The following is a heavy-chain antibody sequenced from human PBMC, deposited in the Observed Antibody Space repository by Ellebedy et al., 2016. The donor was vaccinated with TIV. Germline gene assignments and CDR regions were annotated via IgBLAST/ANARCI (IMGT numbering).Heavy chain of an antibody. V-gene: IGHV1-69*13. Sequence: ASVKVSXKASGGTFSSYTISWVRQAPGQGLEWMGGIIPIFGTANYAQKFQDRVTITADESTRTAYMELSSLRSEDTAVYYCARDFLRAPDGSESYNNWFDPWGQGTLVTVPS. CDR1: GGTFSSYT. CDR2: IIPIFGTA. CDR3: ARDFLRAPDGSESYNNWFDP. D-gene: IGHD3-10*01. J-gene: IGHJ5*02.